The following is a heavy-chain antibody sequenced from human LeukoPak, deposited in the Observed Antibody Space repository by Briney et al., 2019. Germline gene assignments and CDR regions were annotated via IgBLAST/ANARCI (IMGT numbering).Heavy chain of an antibody. J-gene: IGHJ4*02. V-gene: IGHV1-8*02. CDR3: ARARPDSTGYYSTGFDY. CDR2: MNPNSGNT. D-gene: IGHD3-22*01. Sequence: GASVKVSCKASGYTFSSYDINWVRQATGQGLEWMGWMNPNSGNTGYAQKFQGRVTITMNTPTSTAYLEPSSLRSEDTAVYYCARARPDSTGYYSTGFDYWGQGTLVTVSS. CDR1: GYTFSSYD.